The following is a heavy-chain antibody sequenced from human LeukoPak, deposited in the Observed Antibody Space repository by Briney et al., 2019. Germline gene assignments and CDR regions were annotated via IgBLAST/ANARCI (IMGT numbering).Heavy chain of an antibody. CDR2: IYHSGST. CDR1: GYSISSGYY. CDR3: ARPSYPRGAFDI. D-gene: IGHD2-2*01. J-gene: IGHJ3*02. Sequence: PSETLSLTCTVSGYSISSGYYWGWIRQPPGKGLEWIGSIYHSGSTYYNPSLKSRVTISVDTSKNQFSLKLSSVTAADTAVYYCARPSYPRGAFDIWGQGTMVTVSS. V-gene: IGHV4-38-2*02.